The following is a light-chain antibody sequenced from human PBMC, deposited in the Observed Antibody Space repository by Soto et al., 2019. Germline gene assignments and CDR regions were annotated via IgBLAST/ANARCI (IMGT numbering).Light chain of an antibody. J-gene: IGKJ2*01. CDR3: QQYNRQYT. CDR1: QSISSW. Sequence: DIQMTQSPSTLSASVGDSVTITCRASQSISSWLAWYQQKAGKAPKLLIYKSSSLESGVPSRFSGSGSGTEFTLTISSLQPDDCATYYCQQYNRQYTFGQGTKLEIK. CDR2: KSS. V-gene: IGKV1-5*03.